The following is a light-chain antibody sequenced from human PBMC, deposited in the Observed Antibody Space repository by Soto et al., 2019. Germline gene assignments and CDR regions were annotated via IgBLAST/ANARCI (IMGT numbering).Light chain of an antibody. Sequence: DSVMTHSPLSRPVTPGEPACMACVSSQILPHNNGYNYLDWYLQKPGQSPQLLIYLGSNRASGVPDRFSGSGSGTDFTLKISRVEAEDVGVYYCMQALQTRTFGQGTKVDI. CDR1: QILPHNNGYNY. CDR2: LGS. J-gene: IGKJ1*01. V-gene: IGKV2-28*01. CDR3: MQALQTRT.